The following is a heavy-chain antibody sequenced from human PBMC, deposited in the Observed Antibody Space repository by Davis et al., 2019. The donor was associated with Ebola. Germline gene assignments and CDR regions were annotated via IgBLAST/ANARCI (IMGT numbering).Heavy chain of an antibody. V-gene: IGHV4-39*01. CDR1: GGSISSSSYY. CDR2: IYYSGST. D-gene: IGHD3-9*01. CDR3: ARQSYDILLHPFDY. J-gene: IGHJ4*02. Sequence: PSETLSLTCTVSGGSISSSSYYWGWIRQPPGKGLEWIGSIYYSGSTYYNPSLKSRVTISVDTSKNQFSLKLSSVTAADTAVYYCARQSYDILLHPFDYWGQGTLVTVSS.